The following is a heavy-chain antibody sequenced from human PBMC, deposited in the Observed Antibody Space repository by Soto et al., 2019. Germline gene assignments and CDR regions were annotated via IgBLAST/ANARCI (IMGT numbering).Heavy chain of an antibody. CDR3: ARDSEYDEGCSPNRCLQS. CDR1: GFAFGNYW. V-gene: IGHV3-7*01. Sequence: GGSLRLSSAASGFAFGNYWMTWVRKAPGKGVARLATIKRDAREKKNVDSVKGRFTLSRDNAKNSLYLPRDSLRAEDTAVYYCARDSEYDEGCSPNRCLQSLGHAALVTV. CDR2: IKRDAREK. J-gene: IGHJ5*01. D-gene: IGHD3-16*01.